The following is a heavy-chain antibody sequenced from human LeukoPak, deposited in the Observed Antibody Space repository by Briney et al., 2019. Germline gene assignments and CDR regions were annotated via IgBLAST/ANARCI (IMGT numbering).Heavy chain of an antibody. CDR3: ARPGRGGAFDI. CDR2: INHSGST. D-gene: IGHD1-1*01. J-gene: IGHJ3*02. V-gene: IGHV4-34*01. Sequence: SETLSLTCAVYGGSFSGYYWSWIRQPPGKGLEWIGEINHSGSTNYNPSLKSRVTTSVDKSKNQFSLKLSSVTAADTAVYYCARPGRGGAFDIWGQGTMVTVSS. CDR1: GGSFSGYY.